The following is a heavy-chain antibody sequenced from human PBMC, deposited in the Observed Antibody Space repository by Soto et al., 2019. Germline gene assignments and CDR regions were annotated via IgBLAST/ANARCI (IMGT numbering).Heavy chain of an antibody. CDR3: AKDLNYDYIWGPFDY. V-gene: IGHV3-23*01. CDR2: ISGSGGST. Sequence: GRSLRLSWAASGFTFSSYAMSWVRQAQGKGLEWVSAISGSGGSTYYADSVKGRFTISRDNSKNTLYLQMNSLRAEDTAVYYCAKDLNYDYIWGPFDYRGQGTLVTVSS. J-gene: IGHJ4*02. D-gene: IGHD3-16*01. CDR1: GFTFSSYA.